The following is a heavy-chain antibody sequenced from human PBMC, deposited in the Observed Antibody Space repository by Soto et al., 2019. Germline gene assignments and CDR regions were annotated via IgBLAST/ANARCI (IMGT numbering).Heavy chain of an antibody. CDR3: ARDNWNYGGSPGY. J-gene: IGHJ4*02. CDR1: GFTFSSYG. V-gene: IGHV3-33*01. D-gene: IGHD1-7*01. CDR2: IWYDGSNK. Sequence: VQLVESGGGVVQPGRSLRLSCAASGFTFSSYGMHWVRQAPGKGLEWVAVIWYDGSNKYYADSVKGRFTISRDNSKNTLYLQMNSLRAEDTAVYYCARDNWNYGGSPGYWGQGTLVTVSS.